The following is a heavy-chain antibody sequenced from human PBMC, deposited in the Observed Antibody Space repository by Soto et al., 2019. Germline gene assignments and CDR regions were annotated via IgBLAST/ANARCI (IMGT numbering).Heavy chain of an antibody. CDR2: IYSGGST. D-gene: IGHD3-22*01. CDR3: ARVSTYYYDSSGYYYTSSFDY. Sequence: GGSLRLSCAASGFTVSSNYMSWVRQAPGKGLEWVSVIYSGGSTYYADSVKGRFTISRDNSKNTLYLQMNSLRAEGTAVYYCARVSTYYYDSSGYYYTSSFDYWGQGT. J-gene: IGHJ4*02. CDR1: GFTVSSNY. V-gene: IGHV3-66*01.